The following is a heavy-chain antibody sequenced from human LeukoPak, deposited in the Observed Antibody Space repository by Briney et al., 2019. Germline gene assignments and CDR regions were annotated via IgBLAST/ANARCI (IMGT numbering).Heavy chain of an antibody. V-gene: IGHV3-9*01. D-gene: IGHD3-9*01. CDR1: GFTFGDYA. Sequence: GGSLRLSCAASGFTFGDYAMHWVRQAPGKGLEWVSGISWNSGSIGYADSVKGRFTISRDNAKNSLYLQMNSLRAEDTALYYCAKGLYYDIAGANWYFDLWGRGTLVTVSS. CDR3: AKGLYYDIAGANWYFDL. J-gene: IGHJ2*01. CDR2: ISWNSGSI.